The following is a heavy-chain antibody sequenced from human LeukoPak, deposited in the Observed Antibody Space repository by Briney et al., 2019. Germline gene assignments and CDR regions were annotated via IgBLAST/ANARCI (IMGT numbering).Heavy chain of an antibody. CDR1: GGTFSSYA. CDR2: ISAYNGNT. V-gene: IGHV1-18*01. J-gene: IGHJ4*02. CDR3: ARDKDYDYVWGSSPRPFDY. D-gene: IGHD3-16*01. Sequence: GSSVKVSCKASGGTFSSYAISWVRQAPGQGLEWMGWISAYNGNTNYAQKLQGRVTMTTDTSTSTAYMELRSLRSDDTAVYYCARDKDYDYVWGSSPRPFDYWGQGTLVTVSS.